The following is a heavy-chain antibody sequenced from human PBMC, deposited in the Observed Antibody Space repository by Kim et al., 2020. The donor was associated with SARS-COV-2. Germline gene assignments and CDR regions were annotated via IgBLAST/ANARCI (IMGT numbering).Heavy chain of an antibody. V-gene: IGHV4-39*01. Sequence: SETLSLTCTVSGGSISSSSYYWGWIRQPPGKGLEWIGSIYYSGSTYYNPSLKSRVTISVDTSKNQFSLKLSSVTAADTAVYYCARHGTTYDSSGALGYWGQGTLVTVSS. CDR3: ARHGTTYDSSGALGY. J-gene: IGHJ4*02. CDR1: GGSISSSSYY. CDR2: IYYSGST. D-gene: IGHD3-22*01.